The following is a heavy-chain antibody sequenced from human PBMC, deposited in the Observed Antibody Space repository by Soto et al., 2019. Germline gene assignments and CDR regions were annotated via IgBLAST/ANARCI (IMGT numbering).Heavy chain of an antibody. CDR3: AGARTDGEGFGFYYGMDV. CDR2: MLHTGST. J-gene: IGHJ6*02. Sequence: QVQLQESGPGLVKPSGTLSLTCVVSDGSISSRSWWSWVRQPPGKGLEWIGEMLHTGSTSYNPSLKSPVNISGDRSKNQFSLKLTSVTAADTAVYYCAGARTDGEGFGFYYGMDVWGRGTTGTVSS. CDR1: DGSISSRSW. D-gene: IGHD3-10*01. V-gene: IGHV4-4*02.